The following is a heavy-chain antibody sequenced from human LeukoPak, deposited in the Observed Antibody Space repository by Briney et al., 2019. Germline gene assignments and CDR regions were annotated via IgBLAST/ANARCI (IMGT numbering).Heavy chain of an antibody. D-gene: IGHD2-2*01. J-gene: IGHJ3*02. CDR1: GYTFTSYD. CDR3: ARGRVKYCSSTSCYGDAIDI. Sequence: ASVKVSCKASGYTFTSYDINWVRQATGQGLEWMGWMNPNSGNTGYAQKFQGRVTITRNTSISTAYMELSSLRSEDTAVYYCARGRVKYCSSTSCYGDAIDIWGQGTMVTVSS. CDR2: MNPNSGNT. V-gene: IGHV1-8*03.